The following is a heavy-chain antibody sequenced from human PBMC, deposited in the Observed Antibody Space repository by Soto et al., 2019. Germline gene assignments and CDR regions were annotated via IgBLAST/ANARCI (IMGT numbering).Heavy chain of an antibody. V-gene: IGHV1-2*02. CDR2: INPNSGGT. CDR1: GYAFTGYY. J-gene: IGHJ4*01. Sequence: ASVKVSCKASGYAFTGYYIHWVRQAPLQVLEWMVCINPNSGGTKYAQKFQGRVTMTRDKSISTAYMELSSLRSDDTDVYYCSRARTWIQLWLNWGNGTMLTVSS. D-gene: IGHD5-18*01. CDR3: SRARTWIQLWLN.